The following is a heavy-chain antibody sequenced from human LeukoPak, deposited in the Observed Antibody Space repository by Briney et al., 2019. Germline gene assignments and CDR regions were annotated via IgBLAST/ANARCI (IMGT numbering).Heavy chain of an antibody. Sequence: GGSLRLSCAASGFTFSSYWMSWVRQAPGKGLEWVSLIYSGGSTYYADSVKGRFTISRDNSKNTLYLQMNSLRAEDTAVYYCAKDGVLRYFDWMIVTYYFDYWGQGTLVTVSS. V-gene: IGHV3-66*01. J-gene: IGHJ4*02. CDR2: IYSGGST. CDR3: AKDGVLRYFDWMIVTYYFDY. CDR1: GFTFSSYW. D-gene: IGHD3-9*01.